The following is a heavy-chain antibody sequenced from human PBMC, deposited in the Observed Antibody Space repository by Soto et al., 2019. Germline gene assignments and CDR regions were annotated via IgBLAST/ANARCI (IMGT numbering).Heavy chain of an antibody. Sequence: SETLSLTCDVSGDSISNNYWWTWVRQFPGEGLQWIGEIFHSGSTNYNPPLKNRVNISVDKSNNRFSLMLSSVTAADTAVYYCARGDFWSGSDYWGQGIQVTVPQ. V-gene: IGHV4-4*02. CDR1: GDSISNNYW. D-gene: IGHD3-3*01. CDR2: IFHSGST. J-gene: IGHJ4*02. CDR3: ARGDFWSGSDY.